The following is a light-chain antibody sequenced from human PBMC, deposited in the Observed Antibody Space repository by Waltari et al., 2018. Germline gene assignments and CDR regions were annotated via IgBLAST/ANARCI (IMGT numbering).Light chain of an antibody. CDR1: SSPIGGYDH. CDR2: DVT. V-gene: IGLV2-8*01. J-gene: IGLJ2*01. Sequence: QSALTQPPSASGSPGQSVTTPCTGTSSPIGGYDHVPWYHPHPAHAPKLIIYDVTKRPSGVPKRFSGSKSGNTASLTVSGLQADDEADYYCSSYSGSNSLLFGGGTKLTV. CDR3: SSYSGSNSLL.